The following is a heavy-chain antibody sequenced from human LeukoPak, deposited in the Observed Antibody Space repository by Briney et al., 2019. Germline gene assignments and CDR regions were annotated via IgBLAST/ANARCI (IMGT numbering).Heavy chain of an antibody. CDR2: ISGSGGST. CDR1: GFTFSSYA. CDR3: AKVGLTMVRGVIGGMDV. D-gene: IGHD3-10*01. J-gene: IGHJ6*02. V-gene: IGHV3-23*01. Sequence: HPGGSLRLSCAASGFTFSSYAMSWVRQAPGKGLEWVSAISGSGGSTYYADSVKGRFTISRDNSKNTLYLQMNSLRAEDTAVYYCAKVGLTMVRGVIGGMDVWGQGTTVTVSS.